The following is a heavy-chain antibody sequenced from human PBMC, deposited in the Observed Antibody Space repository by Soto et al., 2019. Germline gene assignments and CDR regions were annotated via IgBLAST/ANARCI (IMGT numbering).Heavy chain of an antibody. D-gene: IGHD5-12*01. J-gene: IGHJ6*01. V-gene: IGHV3-33*06. Sequence: QVQMVESGGGVVQPGRSLRLSCAASGFSFENYGMHWVRQAPGRGLEWVAIIWYDGSLQYYAAAVKGRFTISRDNSKNTLCLEMNSLRDEDTAVYYCANLWGDGYNLGQDYNGMDVWGQGTTVIGSS. CDR3: ANLWGDGYNLGQDYNGMDV. CDR2: IWYDGSLQ. CDR1: GFSFENYG.